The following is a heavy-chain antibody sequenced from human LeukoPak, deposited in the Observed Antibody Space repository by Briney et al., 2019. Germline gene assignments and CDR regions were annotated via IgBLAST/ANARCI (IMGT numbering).Heavy chain of an antibody. CDR1: GYSFTSYW. CDR2: IYPGDSDT. D-gene: IGHD2-2*01. V-gene: IGHV5-51*01. CDR3: AKIDRQYCSRSSCYALDY. Sequence: GESLKISCKGSGYSFTSYWIAWVRQMPGKGLEWMGIIYPGDSDTRYSPSFQDQVTISVDKSISTAYLQWSSLKASDTAIYYCAKIDRQYCSRSSCYALDYWGQGTQVTVSS. J-gene: IGHJ4*02.